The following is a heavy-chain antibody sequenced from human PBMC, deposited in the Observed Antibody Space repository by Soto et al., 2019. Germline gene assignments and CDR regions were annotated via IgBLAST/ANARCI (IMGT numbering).Heavy chain of an antibody. CDR2: IYYSGST. Sequence: TSETLSLTCTVSGGSISSGDYYWSWIRQPPGKSLERIGYIYYSGSTYYNPSLKSRVTISVDTSKNQFSLKLSSVTAADTAVYYCARERYYYDSSGYLLDYWGQGTLVTVSS. J-gene: IGHJ4*02. D-gene: IGHD3-22*01. CDR1: GGSISSGDYY. V-gene: IGHV4-30-4*01. CDR3: ARERYYYDSSGYLLDY.